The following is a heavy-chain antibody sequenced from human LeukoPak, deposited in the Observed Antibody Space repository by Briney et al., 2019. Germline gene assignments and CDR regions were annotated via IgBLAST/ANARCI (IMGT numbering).Heavy chain of an antibody. D-gene: IGHD6-13*01. CDR3: AKEPGADTSNWYGSFDT. CDR2: IICSGSNT. CDR1: GFTFSSHA. V-gene: IGHV3-23*01. J-gene: IGHJ5*02. Sequence: GGSLRLSCAASGFTFSSHAMNWVRRAPGKGLEWVSVIICSGSNTYYADSVKGRFTLSRDISKNTVYLQMNSLRAEDTAVYYCAKEPGADTSNWYGSFDTWGQGTLVTVSS.